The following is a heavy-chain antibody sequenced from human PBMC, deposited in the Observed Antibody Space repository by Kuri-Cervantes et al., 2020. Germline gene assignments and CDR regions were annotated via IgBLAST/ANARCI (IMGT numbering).Heavy chain of an antibody. CDR2: IKQDGSDK. CDR1: GFTFSDYY. D-gene: IGHD6-13*01. J-gene: IGHJ4*02. CDR3: ARPRHSASWYEFDY. V-gene: IGHV3-7*01. Sequence: GESLKISCAASGFTFSDYYMSWIRQAPGKGLEWVANIKQDGSDKYCVDSVEGRFTISRDNAKDSLYLQMNSLRADDTAVYYCARPRHSASWYEFDYWGQGTLVTVSS.